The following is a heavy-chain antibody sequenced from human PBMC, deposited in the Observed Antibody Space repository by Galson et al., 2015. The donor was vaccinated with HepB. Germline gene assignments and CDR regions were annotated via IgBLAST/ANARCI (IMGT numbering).Heavy chain of an antibody. CDR1: GYTFTSYY. V-gene: IGHV1-46*01. CDR2: INPSGGST. Sequence: SCKASGYTFTSYYMPWVRQAPGQGLEWMGIINPSGGSTSYAQKFQGRVTMTRDTSTSTVYMELSSLRSEDTAVYYCARGRRNTMIVVVITDYGFDYWGQGTLVTVSS. D-gene: IGHD3-22*01. CDR3: ARGRRNTMIVVVITDYGFDY. J-gene: IGHJ4*02.